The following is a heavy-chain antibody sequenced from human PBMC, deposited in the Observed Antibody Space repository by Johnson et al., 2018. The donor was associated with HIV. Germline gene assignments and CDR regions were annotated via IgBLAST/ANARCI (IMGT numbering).Heavy chain of an antibody. J-gene: IGHJ3*02. Sequence: VQLVESGGGLVQPGGSLRLSCVTSGFTFRNYAMSWVRQAPKKGLEWVANINQDGSEKYYVDSVKGRFTISRDNAKISLYLQMNSLRAEDTAVYYCARAGLDAFDIWGQGTMVTVSS. CDR1: GFTFRNYA. V-gene: IGHV3-7*01. CDR2: INQDGSEK. CDR3: ARAGLDAFDI.